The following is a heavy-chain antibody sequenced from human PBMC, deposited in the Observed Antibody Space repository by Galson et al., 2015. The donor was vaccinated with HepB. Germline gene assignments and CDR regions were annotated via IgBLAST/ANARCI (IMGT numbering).Heavy chain of an antibody. J-gene: IGHJ6*03. CDR2: IIPIFGTA. V-gene: IGHV1-69*13. CDR3: ARGRGDIVVVVAATPFYYYMDV. Sequence: SVKVSCKASGGTFSSYAISWVRQAPGQGLEWMGGIIPIFGTANYAQKFQGGVTITADESTSTAYMELSSLRSEDTAVYYCARGRGDIVVVVAATPFYYYMDVWGKGTTVTVSS. D-gene: IGHD2-15*01. CDR1: GGTFSSYA.